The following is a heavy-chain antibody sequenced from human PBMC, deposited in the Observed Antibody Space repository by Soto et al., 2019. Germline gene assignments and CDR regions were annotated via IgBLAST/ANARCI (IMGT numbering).Heavy chain of an antibody. J-gene: IGHJ5*02. CDR2: IPSRGRP. CDR3: ARDTYSGYDFGL. D-gene: IGHD5-12*01. V-gene: IGHV4-30-4*01. Sequence: SETLSLTCAVSGASLAGGSYYWSWVLQPPGKGLEWIGYIPSRGRPFYNPSLTSRGTISADTSKNQLSLQLTSVTAADTAVYYCARDTYSGYDFGLWGQGTLVTVSS. CDR1: GASLAGGSYY.